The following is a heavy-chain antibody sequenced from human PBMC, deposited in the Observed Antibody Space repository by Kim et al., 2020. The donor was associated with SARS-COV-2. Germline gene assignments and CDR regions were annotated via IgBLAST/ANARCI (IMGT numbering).Heavy chain of an antibody. CDR2: IDPNDGYT. J-gene: IGHJ6*02. CDR3: ARHDATTRTTIYYYQYGMDV. CDR1: GYSFTNYW. Sequence: GESLKISCQGSGYSFTNYWISWVRQMPGRGLEWMGRIDPNDGYTNYSPSFQGHVTISTDKSTSTAYLQWSSLKASDTAMYYCARHDATTRTTIYYYQYGMDVWGQGTTVTVSS. D-gene: IGHD1-1*01. V-gene: IGHV5-10-1*01.